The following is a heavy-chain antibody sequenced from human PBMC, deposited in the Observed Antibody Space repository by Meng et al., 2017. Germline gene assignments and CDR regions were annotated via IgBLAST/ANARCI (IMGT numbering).Heavy chain of an antibody. J-gene: IGHJ5*02. CDR3: ARENYYDILTGYIP. V-gene: IGHV3-21*01. CDR2: ISSSSSYI. D-gene: IGHD3-9*01. Sequence: GESLKISCAASGFTFSSYSMNWVRQAPGKGLKWVSSISSSSSYIYYVDSVKGRFTISRDNAKNSLYLQMNSLRAEDTAVYYCARENYYDILTGYIPWGQGTLVTVSS. CDR1: GFTFSSYS.